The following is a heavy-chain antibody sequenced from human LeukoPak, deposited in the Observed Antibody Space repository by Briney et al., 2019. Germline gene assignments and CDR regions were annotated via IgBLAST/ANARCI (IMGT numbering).Heavy chain of an antibody. CDR1: AFTFSRYG. CDR2: ISGSGGST. CDR3: AKETYPNYMDY. V-gene: IGHV3-23*01. J-gene: IGHJ4*02. Sequence: GGSLRLSCAASAFTFSRYGMSWVRQAPGKGLEWVSAISGSGGSTYYADSVKGRFTISRDNSKNTLYLQMNSLRAEDTAVYYCAKETYPNYMDYWGQGTLVTVSS.